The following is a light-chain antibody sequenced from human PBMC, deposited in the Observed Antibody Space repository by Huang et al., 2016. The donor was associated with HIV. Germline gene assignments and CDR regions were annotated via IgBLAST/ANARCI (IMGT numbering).Light chain of an antibody. Sequence: DIVMIQSPDSLAVSLGERATINCKSSQSVLFSSNNKNHLAWYQQNPGQPPKLLIYWASTRESGVPDRFSGSGSETDFTLTINNLQAEDVEVYHCQQYSDIPTFGGGTKVEIK. CDR3: QQYSDIPT. V-gene: IGKV4-1*01. CDR1: QSVLFSSNNKNH. CDR2: WAS. J-gene: IGKJ4*01.